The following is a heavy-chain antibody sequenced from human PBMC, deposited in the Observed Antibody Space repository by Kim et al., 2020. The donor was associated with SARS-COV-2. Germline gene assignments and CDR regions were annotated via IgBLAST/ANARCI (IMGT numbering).Heavy chain of an antibody. Sequence: GGSLRLSCAASGFTFSSYEMNWVRQAPGKGLEWVSYISSSGSTIYYADSVKGRFTISRDNAKNSLYLQMNSLRAEDTAVYYCARDRDHMTTVDAFDIWGQGTMVTVSS. V-gene: IGHV3-48*03. D-gene: IGHD4-17*01. J-gene: IGHJ3*02. CDR3: ARDRDHMTTVDAFDI. CDR1: GFTFSSYE. CDR2: ISSSGSTI.